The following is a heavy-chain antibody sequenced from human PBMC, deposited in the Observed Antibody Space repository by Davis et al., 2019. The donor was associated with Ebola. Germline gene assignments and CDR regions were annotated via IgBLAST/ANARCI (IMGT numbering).Heavy chain of an antibody. V-gene: IGHV3-48*02. CDR2: ISSGSGTI. CDR3: TTGPTRGDHDY. Sequence: GGSLRLSCAASGFTFSSHTMAWVRQAPGKGLEYVSYISSGSGTIYYADSVRGRFTISRDNAKNSMYLQMNSLRDEDTAVYYCTTGPTRGDHDYWGRGTLVTVS. CDR1: GFTFSSHT. D-gene: IGHD4-17*01. J-gene: IGHJ4*02.